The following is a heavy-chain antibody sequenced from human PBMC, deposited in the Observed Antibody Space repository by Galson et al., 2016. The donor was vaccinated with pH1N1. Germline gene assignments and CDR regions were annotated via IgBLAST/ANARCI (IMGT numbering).Heavy chain of an antibody. CDR3: AKDERQLTVREPFDV. Sequence: SMRLSCAASGFISNTYSMNWVRQAPGKRLEWVSVINAAGDIANYADSLNGRFTISRDNSTNTLYLHISDVSAEDTAIYFCAKDERQLTVREPFDVWGQGKMVTVSS. J-gene: IGHJ3*01. CDR1: GFISNTYS. D-gene: IGHD3-9*01. V-gene: IGHV3-23*01. CDR2: INAAGDIA.